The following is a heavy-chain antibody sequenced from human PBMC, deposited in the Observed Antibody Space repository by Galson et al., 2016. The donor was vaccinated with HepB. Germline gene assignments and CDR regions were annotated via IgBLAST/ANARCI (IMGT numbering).Heavy chain of an antibody. CDR3: ASDYKQQLDAFDS. CDR2: ISTSSSYI. V-gene: IGHV3-21*01. CDR1: GFTFSSYS. J-gene: IGHJ3*02. D-gene: IGHD6-13*01. Sequence: SLRLSCAASGFTFSSYSMNWARQAPGMGLEWVSSISTSSSYIYVPDSAKGRCTISRDNAKNSLYLQMSSLRAEDTSVYYCASDYKQQLDAFDSWGQGTRVTVSS.